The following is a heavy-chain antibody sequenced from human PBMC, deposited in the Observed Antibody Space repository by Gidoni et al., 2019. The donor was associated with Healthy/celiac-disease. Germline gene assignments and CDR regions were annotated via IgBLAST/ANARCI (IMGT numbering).Heavy chain of an antibody. CDR2: IIPIFGTA. CDR3: ARDPEQAAAGTEYYGMDV. D-gene: IGHD6-13*01. Sequence: QVQLVQSGAEVKKPGSSVKVSCKASGSTFSSYAISWVRQAPGQGLEWMGGIIPIFGTANYAQKFQGRVTITADKSTSTAYMELSSLRSEDTAVYYCARDPEQAAAGTEYYGMDVWGQGTTVTVSS. CDR1: GSTFSSYA. J-gene: IGHJ6*02. V-gene: IGHV1-69*06.